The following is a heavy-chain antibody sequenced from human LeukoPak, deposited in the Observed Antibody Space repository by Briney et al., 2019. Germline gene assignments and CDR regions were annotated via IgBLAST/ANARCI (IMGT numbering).Heavy chain of an antibody. V-gene: IGHV3-74*01. J-gene: IGHJ3*02. Sequence: PGGSLRLSCAASGFSFSNYGMHWVRQVPGEGLVWVSSIDSDGSTTNYADSVKGRCTISRDNAKNTLYLQMNSLRAEDTAVYYCWSYCSSTSCSDAFDIWGQGTMVTVSS. CDR2: IDSDGSTT. CDR1: GFSFSNYG. CDR3: WSYCSSTSCSDAFDI. D-gene: IGHD2-2*01.